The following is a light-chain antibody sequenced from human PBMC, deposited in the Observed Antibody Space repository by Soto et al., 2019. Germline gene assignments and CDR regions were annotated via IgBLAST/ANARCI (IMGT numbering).Light chain of an antibody. Sequence: QSVLTQPPSVSGAPGQRVNISCTGSSSNIGAGYDVHWYQQLPGRAPKLLIYGNTNRPSGVPDRFSGSKSGTSASLAITGLQAEYEADYSCLSLDSSLSVVFGGGTKLTVL. CDR2: GNT. CDR1: SSNIGAGYD. CDR3: LSLDSSLSVV. J-gene: IGLJ2*01. V-gene: IGLV1-40*01.